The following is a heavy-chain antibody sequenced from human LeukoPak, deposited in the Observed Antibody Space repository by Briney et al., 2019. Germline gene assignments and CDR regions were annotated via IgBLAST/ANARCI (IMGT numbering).Heavy chain of an antibody. Sequence: ASVKVSCKASGYTFTSYGISWVRQAPGQGLEWMGWISAYNGNTDYAQKLQGRVTMTTDTSTSTAYMELRSLRSDDTAVYYCARDLRLRGSGSYYNYWGQGTLVTVSS. J-gene: IGHJ4*02. CDR1: GYTFTSYG. CDR3: ARDLRLRGSGSYYNY. D-gene: IGHD3-10*01. CDR2: ISAYNGNT. V-gene: IGHV1-18*01.